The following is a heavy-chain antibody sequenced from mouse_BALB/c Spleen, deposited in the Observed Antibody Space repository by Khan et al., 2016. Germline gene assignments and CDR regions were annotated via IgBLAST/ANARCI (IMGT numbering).Heavy chain of an antibody. CDR1: GYSITSDYA. J-gene: IGHJ1*01. CDR2: ISYSGST. V-gene: IGHV3-2*02. CDR3: ARAPPRCYLDV. Sequence: EVPLQESGPGLVKPSQSLSLTCTVTGYSITSDYAWNWIRQFPGNKLEWMGYISYSGSTSYNSSLKSRISLPRATSKNQFFLQLNSLTTEDTATYYCARAPPRCYLDVWVAGTTVTVSS.